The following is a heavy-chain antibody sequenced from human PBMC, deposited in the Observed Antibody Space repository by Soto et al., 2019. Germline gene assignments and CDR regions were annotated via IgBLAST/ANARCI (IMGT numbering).Heavy chain of an antibody. D-gene: IGHD3-16*01. CDR3: ARDLTFPFDF. J-gene: IGHJ4*02. CDR2: ISSSGAYI. V-gene: IGHV3-21*01. Sequence: PSETLSLTCAVYGGSFSGYYWNWIRQAPGKGLEWVSSISSSGAYIYYADSVKGRFTISRDNAKTSLNLQMNSLRAEDTAVYYCARDLTFPFDFWGQGTLVTVSS. CDR1: GGSFSGYY.